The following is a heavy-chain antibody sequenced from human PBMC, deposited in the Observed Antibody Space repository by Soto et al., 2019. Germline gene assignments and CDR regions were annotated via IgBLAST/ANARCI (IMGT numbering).Heavy chain of an antibody. Sequence: SETLSLTCTVSGGSISSSSYYWGWIRQPPGKGLEWIGSIYYSGSTYYNPSLKSRVTISVDTSKNQFSLKLSSVTAADTAVYYCARHKNYGSGSPIDYWGQGTLVTVSS. D-gene: IGHD3-10*01. CDR3: ARHKNYGSGSPIDY. J-gene: IGHJ4*02. V-gene: IGHV4-39*01. CDR2: IYYSGST. CDR1: GGSISSSSYY.